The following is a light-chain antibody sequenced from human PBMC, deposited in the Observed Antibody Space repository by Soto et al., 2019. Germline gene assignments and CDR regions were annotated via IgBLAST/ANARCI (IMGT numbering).Light chain of an antibody. J-gene: IGKJ4*01. CDR2: DAS. Sequence: EIVLTQSPATLSLSPGERATLSCRASQSVSSYLAWYQQKPGQAPRLLMSDASNRATGIPARFSGSGSGTDFTLTTSSLEPENFAVYYCKQRSNWPLTFGGWTKVEIK. CDR3: KQRSNWPLT. CDR1: QSVSSY. V-gene: IGKV3-11*01.